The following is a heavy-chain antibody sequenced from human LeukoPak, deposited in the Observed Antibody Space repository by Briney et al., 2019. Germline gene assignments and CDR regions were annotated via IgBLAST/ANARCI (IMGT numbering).Heavy chain of an antibody. J-gene: IGHJ4*02. V-gene: IGHV3-30*04. CDR1: GFAFSYSS. CDR3: VRDLLVGSPDYFDL. Sequence: GGSLRLSCAASGFAFSYSSMHWVRQAPGKGLEWVAGISYDGHYKGYADSVRGRFTIPRDDSKNHLYLEMSGLRSEDAALYYCVRDLLVGSPDYFDLWGQGALVTVSS. D-gene: IGHD1-26*01. CDR2: ISYDGHYK.